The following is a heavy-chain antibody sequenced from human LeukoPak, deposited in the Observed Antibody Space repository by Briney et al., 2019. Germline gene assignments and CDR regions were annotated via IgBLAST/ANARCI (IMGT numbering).Heavy chain of an antibody. D-gene: IGHD1-26*01. J-gene: IGHJ3*01. CDR3: VRDKGGRSGAIYYDAFDV. Sequence: GGSLRLSCAASGFTFNTYWMIWVRQAPGKGLEWVANIDQGGSTKYYVDSLKGRFTISRDNAKNSLYLQMNSLRAEDSAVYYCVRDKGGRSGAIYYDAFDVWGQGTMVTVSS. CDR2: IDQGGSTK. V-gene: IGHV3-7*01. CDR1: GFTFNTYW.